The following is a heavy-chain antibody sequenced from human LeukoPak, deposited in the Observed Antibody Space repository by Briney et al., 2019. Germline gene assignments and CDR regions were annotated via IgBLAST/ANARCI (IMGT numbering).Heavy chain of an antibody. Sequence: SETLSLTCTVSGGSISSSSYYWGWIRQPPGKGLEWIGSIYYSGSTYYNPSLKSRVSVSVDTSKNQFSLRLSAVTAEDTAVYYCARQLGLGVWALDYWGQGTLVTVSS. D-gene: IGHD5/OR15-5a*01. CDR2: IYYSGST. J-gene: IGHJ4*02. CDR1: GGSISSSSYY. CDR3: ARQLGLGVWALDY. V-gene: IGHV4-39*01.